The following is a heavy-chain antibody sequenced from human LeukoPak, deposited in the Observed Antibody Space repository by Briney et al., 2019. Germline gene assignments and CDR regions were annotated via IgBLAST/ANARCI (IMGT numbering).Heavy chain of an antibody. CDR2: IYYSGST. V-gene: IGHV4-59*01. D-gene: IGHD3-10*01. J-gene: IGHJ5*02. CDR1: GGSISSYY. CDR3: ARVRRLLWLGELFSGWFDP. Sequence: SETLSLTCTVSGGSISSYYWSWIRQPPGKGLEWIGYIYYSGSTNYNPSLKSRVTISVDTSKNQFSLKLSSVTAADTAVYYCARVRRLLWLGELFSGWFDPWGQGTLVTVSS.